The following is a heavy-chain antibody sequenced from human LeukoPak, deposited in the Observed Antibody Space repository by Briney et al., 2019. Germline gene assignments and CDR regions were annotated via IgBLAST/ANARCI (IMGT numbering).Heavy chain of an antibody. CDR3: ARGEWGYDSSGYPDNWFDP. D-gene: IGHD3-22*01. CDR2: ITSTGDT. J-gene: IGHJ5*02. Sequence: GGSLRLSCAASGFTFSSYNTHWVRQPPGKGLEWVSVITSTGDTYYPGSVKGRFTISRENARNSLYLQMNSLRAGDTAVYYCARGEWGYDSSGYPDNWFDPWGQGTQVTVSS. CDR1: GFTFSSYN. V-gene: IGHV3-13*01.